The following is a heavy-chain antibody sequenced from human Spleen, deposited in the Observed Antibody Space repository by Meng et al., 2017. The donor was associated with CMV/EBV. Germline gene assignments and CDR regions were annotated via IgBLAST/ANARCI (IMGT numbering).Heavy chain of an antibody. Sequence: GESLKISCAASGFTFGDFSMSWVRQVPGKGLEWISAISPNGISTYYAGSVEGRFTISRDNSKNTLYLQMNNLRAEDTATYYCAKDPLRDHEGDFWTGSHYFDFWGQGTLVTVSS. CDR1: GFTFGDFS. V-gene: IGHV3-23*01. J-gene: IGHJ4*02. D-gene: IGHD3/OR15-3a*01. CDR2: ISPNGIST. CDR3: AKDPLRDHEGDFWTGSHYFDF.